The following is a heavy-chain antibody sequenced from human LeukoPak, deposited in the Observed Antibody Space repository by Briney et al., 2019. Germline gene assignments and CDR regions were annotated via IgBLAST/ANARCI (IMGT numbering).Heavy chain of an antibody. CDR2: IYTSGST. J-gene: IGHJ6*02. CDR1: GGSISSGSYY. CDR3: AREGYDFSSGYYSKSYYYYGMDV. D-gene: IGHD3-3*01. Sequence: SETLSLTCTVYGGSISSGSYYWSWIRQPAGKGLEWIGRIYTSGSTNYNPSLKSRVTISVDTSKNQFSLKLSSVTAADTAVYYCAREGYDFSSGYYSKSYYYYGMDVWGQGTTVTVSS. V-gene: IGHV4-61*02.